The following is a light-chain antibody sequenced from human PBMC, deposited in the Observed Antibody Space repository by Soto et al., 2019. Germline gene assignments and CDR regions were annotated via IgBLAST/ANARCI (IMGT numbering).Light chain of an antibody. J-gene: IGLJ1*01. CDR2: DVS. CDR1: SSDVGGYNY. CDR3: CSYAGSYTFTYV. V-gene: IGLV2-11*01. Sequence: QSALTQPRSVSGSPGQSVTISCTGTSSDVGGYNYVSWYQQHPGKAPKVMIYDVSKRPSGVPDRFSGSKSGNTASLTISGLQAEDEADYYCCSYAGSYTFTYVFGTGTKGTVL.